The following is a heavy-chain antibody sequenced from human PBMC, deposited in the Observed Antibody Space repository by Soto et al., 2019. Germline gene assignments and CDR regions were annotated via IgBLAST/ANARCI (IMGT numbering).Heavy chain of an antibody. CDR1: EFTFRGRA. D-gene: IGHD2-15*01. CDR3: ARDDVLCDGGRCYGIPLDV. Sequence: GGSQRLSCAASEFTFRGRAVHWVRQAPGKGLVWVSGIDKVGTDSTYADSVKGRFTSSRDNAKNTVYLQMNSLRVEDTAVYYCARDDVLCDGGRCYGIPLDVWGKGTTVTVSS. CDR2: IDKVGTDS. J-gene: IGHJ6*04. V-gene: IGHV3-74*01.